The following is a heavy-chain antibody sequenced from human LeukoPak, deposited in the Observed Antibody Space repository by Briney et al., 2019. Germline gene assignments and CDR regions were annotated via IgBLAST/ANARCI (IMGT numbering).Heavy chain of an antibody. CDR2: IWHDGSNK. Sequence: QPGRSLRLSCAAPGFTFSSYGMHWVRQAPGKGLEWVAVIWHDGSNKYYADSVKGRFTISRDNSKNTLYLQMNSLRAEDTAVYYCARDQGYYDYVWGSYPFAYWGQGTLVTVSS. CDR3: ARDQGYYDYVWGSYPFAY. CDR1: GFTFSSYG. D-gene: IGHD3-16*02. V-gene: IGHV3-33*01. J-gene: IGHJ4*02.